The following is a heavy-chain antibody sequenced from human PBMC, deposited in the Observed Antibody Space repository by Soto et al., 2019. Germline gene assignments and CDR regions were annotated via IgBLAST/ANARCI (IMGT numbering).Heavy chain of an antibody. V-gene: IGHV4-30-2*01. CDR3: ARVLPPSGVDY. D-gene: IGHD3-10*01. J-gene: IGHJ4*02. Sequence: QLQLQESGSGRVKPSQTLSLTCAVSGGSISSGGYSWSWIRQPPVKGLEWIGYIYHSGSTYYNPSLKSRVTLAVDRSKNQFSLKLSSVTAADTAVYYCARVLPPSGVDYWGQGTLVTVSS. CDR2: IYHSGST. CDR1: GGSISSGGYS.